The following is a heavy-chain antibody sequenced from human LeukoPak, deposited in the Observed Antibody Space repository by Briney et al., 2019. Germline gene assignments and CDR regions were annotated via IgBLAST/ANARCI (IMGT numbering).Heavy chain of an antibody. Sequence: GGSLRLSCAASGFTFSSYWMNWVRQAPGKGLEWVANIKQGGSEKYYVDSVKGRFAISRDNAKNSLYLQMNSLRAEDTGVYYCARRVAVADNYFDYWGQGTLVTVSS. D-gene: IGHD6-19*01. J-gene: IGHJ4*02. CDR1: GFTFSSYW. CDR2: IKQGGSEK. V-gene: IGHV3-7*01. CDR3: ARRVAVADNYFDY.